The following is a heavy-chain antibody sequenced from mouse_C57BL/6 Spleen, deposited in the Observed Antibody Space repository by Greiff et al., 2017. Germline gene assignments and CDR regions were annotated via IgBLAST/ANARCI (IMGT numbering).Heavy chain of an antibody. V-gene: IGHV1-39*01. CDR3: ANCGGGYYHAMDD. J-gene: IGHJ4*01. CDR2: INPNYGTT. D-gene: IGHD2-2*01. Sequence: EVQLQQSGPELVKPGASVKISCKASGYSFTDYNMNWVKQSNGKSLEWIGVINPNYGTTSYNQKFKGKATLTVDQSSSTAYMQLNSLTSEDAADYYCANCGGGYYHAMDDWGQGTSVTVSS. CDR1: GYSFTDYN.